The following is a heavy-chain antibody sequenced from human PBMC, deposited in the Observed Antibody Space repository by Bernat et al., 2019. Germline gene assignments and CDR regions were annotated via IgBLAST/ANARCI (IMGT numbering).Heavy chain of an antibody. D-gene: IGHD3-3*01. CDR2: IYYSGST. CDR3: AGGGYDFWSGYFGRFDY. Sequence: QVQLQESGPGLVKPSETLSLTCTVSGGSISSYYWSWIRQPPGKGLEWIGYIYYSGSTNYNPSLKSRVTISVDTSKNQFSLKLSSVTAADTAVYYCAGGGYDFWSGYFGRFDYWGQGTLVTVSS. CDR1: GGSISSYY. J-gene: IGHJ4*02. V-gene: IGHV4-59*01.